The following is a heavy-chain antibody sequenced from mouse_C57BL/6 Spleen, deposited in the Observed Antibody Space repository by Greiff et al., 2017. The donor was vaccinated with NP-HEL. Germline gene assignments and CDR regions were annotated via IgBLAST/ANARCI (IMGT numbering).Heavy chain of an antibody. D-gene: IGHD4-1*01. CDR1: GFTFSSYA. CDR3: TRGGWDPFFDY. V-gene: IGHV5-9-1*02. CDR2: ISSGGDYI. J-gene: IGHJ2*01. Sequence: EVQVVESGEGLVKPGGSLKLSCAASGFTFSSYAMSWVRQTPEKRLEWVAYISSGGDYIYYADTVKGRFTISRDNARNTLYLQMSSLKSEDTAMYYCTRGGWDPFFDYWGQGTTLTVSS.